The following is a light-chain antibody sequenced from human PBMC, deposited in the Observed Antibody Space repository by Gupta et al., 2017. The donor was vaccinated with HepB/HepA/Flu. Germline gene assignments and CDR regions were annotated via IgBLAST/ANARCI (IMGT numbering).Light chain of an antibody. Sequence: EIVFTQSPGTLSLSPGERATLSCRASQTINSNFLDWYQQKPGQAPRLLMYGASRRATGIPDRFSGSGSGPDFTLTISRREPEDFAVYYCQQYGTSPPITFGQGTRLEIK. J-gene: IGKJ5*01. V-gene: IGKV3-20*01. CDR2: GAS. CDR1: QTINSNF. CDR3: QQYGTSPPIT.